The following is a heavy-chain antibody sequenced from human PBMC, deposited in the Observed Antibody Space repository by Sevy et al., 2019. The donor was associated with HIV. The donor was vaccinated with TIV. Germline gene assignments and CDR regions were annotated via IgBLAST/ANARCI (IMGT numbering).Heavy chain of an antibody. V-gene: IGHV3-30-3*01. Sequence: GGSLRLSCAASGFTFSSYAMHWVRQAPGKGLEWVAVISYDGSNKYYADSVKGRFTISRDNSKNTLYLQMNSLRAEDTAVYYCAREKYYYDSSGYENDAFDIWGQETMVTVSS. D-gene: IGHD3-22*01. J-gene: IGHJ3*02. CDR1: GFTFSSYA. CDR2: ISYDGSNK. CDR3: AREKYYYDSSGYENDAFDI.